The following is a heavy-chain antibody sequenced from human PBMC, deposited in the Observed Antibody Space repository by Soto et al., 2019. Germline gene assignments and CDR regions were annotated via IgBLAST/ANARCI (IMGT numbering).Heavy chain of an antibody. Sequence: GGSLRLSCAASGFRFDDYGLSWVRQAPGKGLEWISSIDWNGNSQEYTDSVRGRFTISRDNAKNSLYLQMNGLTTEDTAFYYCARFASPTGSWGWDFWGPGILVTVSS. CDR3: ARFASPTGSWGWDF. CDR1: GFRFDDYG. D-gene: IGHD1-1*01. J-gene: IGHJ4*02. V-gene: IGHV3-20*04. CDR2: IDWNGNSQ.